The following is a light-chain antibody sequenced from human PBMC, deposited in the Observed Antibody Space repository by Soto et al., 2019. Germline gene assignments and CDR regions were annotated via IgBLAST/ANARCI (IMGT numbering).Light chain of an antibody. CDR3: QQTYSTPYT. CDR2: TSA. Sequence: IQMTQSPSSLSASVGDRVTITCRASQSITTYLDWYQQKPGEAPNLLISTSATLQRGVPSRFSGSWSGTEFSLTITALRPEDFATYFCQQTYSTPYTFGQGTKLEIK. V-gene: IGKV1-39*01. J-gene: IGKJ2*01. CDR1: QSITTY.